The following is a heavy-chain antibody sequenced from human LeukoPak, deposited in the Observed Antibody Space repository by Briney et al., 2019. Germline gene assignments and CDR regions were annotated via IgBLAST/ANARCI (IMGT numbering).Heavy chain of an antibody. Sequence: GGSLRLSCAASGFTVSSNYMSWVRQAPGKGLEWVSVIYSGGSTYYADSVKGRFTISRDNSKNTLYLQMNSLRAEDTAVYYCANWWELTFPENDYWGQGTLVTVSS. V-gene: IGHV3-53*01. CDR1: GFTVSSNY. D-gene: IGHD1-26*01. CDR2: IYSGGST. CDR3: ANWWELTFPENDY. J-gene: IGHJ4*02.